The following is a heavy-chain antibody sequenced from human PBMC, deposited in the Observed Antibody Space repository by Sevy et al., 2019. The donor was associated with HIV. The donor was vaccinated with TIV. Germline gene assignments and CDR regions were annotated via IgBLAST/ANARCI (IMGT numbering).Heavy chain of an antibody. V-gene: IGHV3-66*01. CDR3: ARGKSGYGYALNY. Sequence: GGSLRLSCAGSGFTFNSHTMNWVRQAPGKGLEGVSVIHSDDTSYHADSVKDRFTISRDNFKNTLYLHMSSLRVEDTAVYYCARGKSGYGYALNYWGQGTLVTVSS. CDR1: GFTFNSHT. CDR2: IHSDDTS. D-gene: IGHD5-18*01. J-gene: IGHJ4*02.